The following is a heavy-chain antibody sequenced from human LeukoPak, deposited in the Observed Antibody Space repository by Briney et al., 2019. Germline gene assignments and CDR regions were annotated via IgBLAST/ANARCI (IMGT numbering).Heavy chain of an antibody. CDR2: IYTSGST. Sequence: SETLSLTCTVSGGSISSYYWSWIRQPAGKGLEWIGRIYTSGSTNYNPSLKGRVTMSVDTSKNQFSLKLTSVTAADTAVYYCARDYLDSSGPLDFDYWGQGTLVSVSS. CDR3: ARDYLDSSGPLDFDY. V-gene: IGHV4-4*07. CDR1: GGSISSYY. D-gene: IGHD6-25*01. J-gene: IGHJ4*02.